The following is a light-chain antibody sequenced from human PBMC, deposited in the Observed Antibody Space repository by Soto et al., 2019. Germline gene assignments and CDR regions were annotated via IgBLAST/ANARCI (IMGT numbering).Light chain of an antibody. V-gene: IGKV2-28*01. CDR1: QSLLHSNGYNY. Sequence: DIVMTQSPLSLPVTPGEPASMSCRSSQSLLHSNGYNYLDWYLQKPGQSPQLLIYLGSHRASGVSDRLSGSGSGTDFTLKISRVEAEDVGVYYCMQALQTPYTFGQGTKLEIK. J-gene: IGKJ2*01. CDR2: LGS. CDR3: MQALQTPYT.